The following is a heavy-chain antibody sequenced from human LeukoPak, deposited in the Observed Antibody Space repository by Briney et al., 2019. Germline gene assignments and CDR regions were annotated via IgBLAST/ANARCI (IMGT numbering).Heavy chain of an antibody. CDR1: GFTFSTCA. D-gene: IGHD6-19*01. CDR3: AKDLGYNSGWWGRPNFDY. V-gene: IGHV3-23*01. J-gene: IGHJ4*02. CDR2: ISGSGAST. Sequence: PGGSLRLSCAASGFTFSTCAMSWVRQAPGRGLEWVSAISGSGASTYHADSVKGRFTISRDNSKNTLYLQMNSLRAEDTAVYYCAKDLGYNSGWWGRPNFDYWGQGTLVTVSS.